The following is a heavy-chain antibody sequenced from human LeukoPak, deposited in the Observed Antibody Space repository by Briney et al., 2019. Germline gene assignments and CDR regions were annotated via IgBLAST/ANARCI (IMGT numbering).Heavy chain of an antibody. D-gene: IGHD6-19*01. V-gene: IGHV4-59*01. CDR3: ARDGEQWDPTHTWFDP. CDR1: GGSISSYY. CDR2: IYYSGST. Sequence: PSETLSLTCTVSGGSISSYYWGWIRQPPGKGLEWIGYIYYSGSTNYNPSLKSRVTISVDTSKNQFSLKLSSVTAADTAVYYCARDGEQWDPTHTWFDPWGQGTLVTVSS. J-gene: IGHJ5*02.